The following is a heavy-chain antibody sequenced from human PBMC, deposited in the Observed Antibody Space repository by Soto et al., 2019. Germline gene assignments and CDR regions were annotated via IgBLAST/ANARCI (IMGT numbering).Heavy chain of an antibody. J-gene: IGHJ4*02. CDR3: TRETVAGITGLDY. Sequence: GGSLRRSCAASGFNVGAFAVNWVRQVPGKGLEWVSGISASDAFIYYADSVRGRFSISRDASENILYLQMNSLRVDDTALYYCTRETVAGITGLDYWGPGTLVTVSS. V-gene: IGHV3-23*01. D-gene: IGHD1-20*01. CDR1: GFNVGAFA. CDR2: ISASDAFI.